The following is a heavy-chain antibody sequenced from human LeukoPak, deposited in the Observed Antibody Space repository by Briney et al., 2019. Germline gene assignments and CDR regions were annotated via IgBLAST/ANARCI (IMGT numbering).Heavy chain of an antibody. J-gene: IGHJ4*02. V-gene: IGHV4-59*12. D-gene: IGHD4-17*01. CDR2: IDYSGTT. CDR1: GGSISSYY. Sequence: PSETLSLTCTVSGGSISSYYWSWIRQPPGKGLEWIGYIDYSGTTNYNPSLKSRVTISVDTSKNQFSLKLSSVTAADTAIYYCAKDTLTYDYGDHHHWGQGTLVTVSS. CDR3: AKDTLTYDYGDHHH.